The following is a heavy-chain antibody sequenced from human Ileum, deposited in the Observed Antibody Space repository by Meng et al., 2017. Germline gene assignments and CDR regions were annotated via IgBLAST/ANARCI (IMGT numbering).Heavy chain of an antibody. Sequence: QVQVQELGPGLGKPSGTLSPTCAVSGDSISSRDWWSWVRQPPGKGLEWIGEISQESGRTNYNPSLKSRVTISLDKSKNQFSLNLNSVTAADTAVYYCVRNEGYSLGDWGQGTLVTVSS. CDR1: GDSISSRDW. J-gene: IGHJ4*02. CDR3: VRNEGYSLGD. V-gene: IGHV4-4*02. D-gene: IGHD2-21*01. CDR2: ISQESGRT.